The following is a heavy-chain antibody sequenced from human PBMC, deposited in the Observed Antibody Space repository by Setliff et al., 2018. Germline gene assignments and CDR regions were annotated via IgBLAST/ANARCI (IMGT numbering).Heavy chain of an antibody. CDR3: TRHEDRNKCTSSSCYRENDAFDV. Sequence: PGESLTLSCKASGYIFTNYWIGWVRQMPGRGLEWMGVIYPGDSDTRYSPSFQGQVTISADKSINTACLQWSSLKASDTAIYYCTRHEDRNKCTSSSCYRENDAFDVWGQGAMVTVSS. J-gene: IGHJ3*01. D-gene: IGHD2-2*01. CDR2: IYPGDSDT. V-gene: IGHV5-51*01. CDR1: GYIFTNYW.